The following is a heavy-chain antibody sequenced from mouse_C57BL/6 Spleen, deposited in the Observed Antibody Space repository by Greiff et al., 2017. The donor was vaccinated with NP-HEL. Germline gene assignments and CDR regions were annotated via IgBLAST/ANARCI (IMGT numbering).Heavy chain of an antibody. CDR3: AREGGDGNYVPFAY. CDR2: IYPGDGDT. CDR1: GYAFSSSW. D-gene: IGHD2-1*01. V-gene: IGHV1-82*01. J-gene: IGHJ3*01. Sequence: VMLVESGPELVKPGASVKISCKASGYAFSSSWMNWVKQRPGKGLEWIGRIYPGDGDTNYNGKFKGKATLTADKSSSTAYMQLSSLTSEDSAVYFCAREGGDGNYVPFAYWGQGTLVTVSA.